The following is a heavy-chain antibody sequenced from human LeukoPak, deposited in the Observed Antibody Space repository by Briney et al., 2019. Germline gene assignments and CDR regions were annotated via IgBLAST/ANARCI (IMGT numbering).Heavy chain of an antibody. CDR3: ARERNEYYDFWSGYYGTPGDYYYGMDV. CDR1: GGSFSSGSYY. V-gene: IGHV4-61*01. CDR2: IYYSGST. D-gene: IGHD3-3*01. Sequence: SETLSLTCTVSGGSFSSGSYYWSWIRQPQGKGLEWIGYIYYSGSTNYNPSLKSRVTISVDTSKNQFSLKLSSVTAADTAVYYRARERNEYYDFWSGYYGTPGDYYYGMDVWGQGTTVTVSS. J-gene: IGHJ6*02.